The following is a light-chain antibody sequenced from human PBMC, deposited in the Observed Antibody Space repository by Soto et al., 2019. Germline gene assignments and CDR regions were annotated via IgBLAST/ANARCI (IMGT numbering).Light chain of an antibody. J-gene: IGLJ1*01. CDR3: CSYTDSRTHI. Sequence: QSALTQPASASGSPGQSITISCTGTSSDVGGYNYVSWYQQHPGKAPKLIIFEVSYRPSGISNRFSASKSGDTASLTISGLQADDEADYYCCSYTDSRTHIFGSGTKVT. CDR2: EVS. CDR1: SSDVGGYNY. V-gene: IGLV2-14*01.